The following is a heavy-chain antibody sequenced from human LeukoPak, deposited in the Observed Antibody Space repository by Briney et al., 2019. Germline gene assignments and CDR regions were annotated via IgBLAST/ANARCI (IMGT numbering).Heavy chain of an antibody. V-gene: IGHV3-48*03. CDR2: ISSSGSTI. J-gene: IGHJ6*03. D-gene: IGHD3-9*01. Sequence: SGGSLRLSCAASGFTFSSYEMNWVRQAPGKGLEWVSYISSSGSTIYYADSVKGRFTISRDNAKNSLYLQMNSLRAEDTAVYYCARKNYDILTYYYYYMDVWGKGTTVSISS. CDR3: ARKNYDILTYYYYYMDV. CDR1: GFTFSSYE.